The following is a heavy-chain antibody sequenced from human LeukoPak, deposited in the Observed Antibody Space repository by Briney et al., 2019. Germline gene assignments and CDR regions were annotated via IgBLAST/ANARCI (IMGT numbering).Heavy chain of an antibody. D-gene: IGHD6-19*01. CDR1: GFRFSSYA. V-gene: IGHV3-30*04. CDR2: ISYEGNKK. J-gene: IGHJ3*02. Sequence: GGSLRLSCAASGFRFSSYAMNWVRQAPGRGLEWVAVISYEGNKKYYADSVRGRSTISRDNSKNTLYMQMNSLRAEDTAVYYCARDRGRQAVAGIYDAFDIWGQGTKVTVSS. CDR3: ARDRGRQAVAGIYDAFDI.